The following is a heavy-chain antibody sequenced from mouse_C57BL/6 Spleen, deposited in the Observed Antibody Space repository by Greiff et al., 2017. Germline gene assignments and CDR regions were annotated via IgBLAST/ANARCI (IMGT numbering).Heavy chain of an antibody. CDR3: AREGGLLRGLDY. Sequence: EVKLMESGPGLVKPSQSLSLTCPVTGYSITSGYYWNWIRQFPGNKLEWMGYISYDGSNNYNTSLKNRISITLDTSKNQFFLKLNSVTTEDTATYYCAREGGLLRGLDYWGQGTTLTVSS. J-gene: IGHJ2*01. D-gene: IGHD2-3*01. CDR1: GYSITSGYY. CDR2: ISYDGSN. V-gene: IGHV3-6*01.